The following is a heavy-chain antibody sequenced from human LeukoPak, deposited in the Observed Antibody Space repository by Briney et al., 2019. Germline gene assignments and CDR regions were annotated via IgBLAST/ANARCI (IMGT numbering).Heavy chain of an antibody. Sequence: ASVKVSCKASGGTFSSYAISWVRQAPGQGLEWMGGIIPIFGTANYAQKFQGRVTITADESTSTAYMELSSLRSEDTAVYYCARGFRYSSSSYYFDYWGQGTLVTVSS. CDR1: GGTFSSYA. J-gene: IGHJ4*02. CDR3: ARGFRYSSSSYYFDY. V-gene: IGHV1-69*13. D-gene: IGHD6-13*01. CDR2: IIPIFGTA.